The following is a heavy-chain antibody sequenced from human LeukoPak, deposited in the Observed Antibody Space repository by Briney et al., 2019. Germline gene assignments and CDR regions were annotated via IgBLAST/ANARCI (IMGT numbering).Heavy chain of an antibody. Sequence: GGSLRLSCAASGFTFSSYEMNWVRQAPGKGLEWVSGINWNGGSTGYADSVKGRFTIARDNAKNSLYLQMNSLRAEDTALYYCAREKPFYDSSGYYYPIAFDYWGQGTLVTVSS. J-gene: IGHJ4*02. D-gene: IGHD3-22*01. CDR1: GFTFSSYE. CDR2: INWNGGST. CDR3: AREKPFYDSSGYYYPIAFDY. V-gene: IGHV3-20*04.